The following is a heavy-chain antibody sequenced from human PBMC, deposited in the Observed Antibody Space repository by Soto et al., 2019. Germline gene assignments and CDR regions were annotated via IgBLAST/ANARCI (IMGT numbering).Heavy chain of an antibody. V-gene: IGHV3-30-3*01. CDR3: ARASGQQLKIRGRYFDS. CDR1: GFTFSNYA. CDR2: ISSDGTNE. J-gene: IGHJ4*02. Sequence: GGSLRLSCAASGFTFSNYAMHWVRQAPGKGLEWMAVISSDGTNEYYADSVKGRFTISRHSSKNTLYLQMDRLTTEDTAVYYCARASGQQLKIRGRYFDSWGQGTLVTVSS. D-gene: IGHD6-13*01.